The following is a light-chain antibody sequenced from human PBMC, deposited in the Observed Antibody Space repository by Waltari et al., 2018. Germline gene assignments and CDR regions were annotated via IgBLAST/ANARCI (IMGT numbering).Light chain of an antibody. Sequence: QPALTQPAPLAGSPGQSTTISCTGTSSEVGGFNFVSWYQQHPGKAPKLMIYDVSDRPSGVSNRFSGSKSGNTASLTISGLQAEDETDYYCSSYTSSSTRVVFGGGTKLTVL. CDR3: SSYTSSSTRVV. CDR1: SSEVGGFNF. J-gene: IGLJ2*01. CDR2: DVS. V-gene: IGLV2-14*03.